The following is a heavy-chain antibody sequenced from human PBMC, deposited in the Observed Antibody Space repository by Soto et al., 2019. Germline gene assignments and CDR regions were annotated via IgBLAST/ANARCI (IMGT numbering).Heavy chain of an antibody. Sequence: SETLSLTCTVSGGSISSYYWSWIRQPPGKGLEWIGYIYYSGSTNYNPSLKSRVTISVDTSKNQFSLKLSSVTAADTAVYYCATLTRRDGYNFDYWGQGTLVTV. D-gene: IGHD5-12*01. V-gene: IGHV4-59*01. CDR1: GGSISSYY. CDR2: IYYSGST. CDR3: ATLTRRDGYNFDY. J-gene: IGHJ4*02.